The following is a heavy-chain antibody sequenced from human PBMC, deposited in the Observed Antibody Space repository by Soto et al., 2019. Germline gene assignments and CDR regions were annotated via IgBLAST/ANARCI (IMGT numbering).Heavy chain of an antibody. CDR1: GYTFSNFW. CDR2: IYPGDHET. D-gene: IGHD6-13*01. V-gene: IGHV5-51*01. CDR3: ARSPRSSPYFDY. Sequence: GESLKISCQCSGYTFSNFWIGWVRQLPGKVLEWMGIIYPGDHETRYSPSFHGKVTISADKSINTAYLQWNSLEASDTAFYFCARSPRSSPYFDYWGQGXLVPVYS. J-gene: IGHJ4*02.